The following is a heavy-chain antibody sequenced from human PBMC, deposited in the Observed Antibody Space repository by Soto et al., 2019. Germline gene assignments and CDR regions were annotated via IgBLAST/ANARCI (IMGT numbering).Heavy chain of an antibody. V-gene: IGHV3-9*01. CDR1: GFTFDDYV. CDR2: ISWNSGNI. J-gene: IGHJ4*02. Sequence: EVQLVESGGGLVQPGRSLRLSCAASGFTFDDYVMHWVRQAPGKGLEWVSGISWNSGNIGYADSVKGRFTISRDNAKNSLHLQMNSLRAEDTALYYCAKDIGGSGRYGPDYWGQGTLVAVSS. CDR3: AKDIGGSGRYGPDY. D-gene: IGHD3-10*01.